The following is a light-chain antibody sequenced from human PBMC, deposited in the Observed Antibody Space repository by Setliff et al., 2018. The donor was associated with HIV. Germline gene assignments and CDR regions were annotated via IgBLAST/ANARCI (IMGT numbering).Light chain of an antibody. J-gene: IGLJ1*01. V-gene: IGLV3-21*03. CDR2: DDN. CDR1: NIGSKS. CDR3: CSYTVSYTV. Sequence: SYELTQPPSVSVAPGKTARITCGGNNIGSKSVHWYQQKPGQAPVLVVYDDNDRPSGIPERFSGSNSGNTATLTISGLQAEDEADYYCCSYTVSYTVFGTGTKVTVL.